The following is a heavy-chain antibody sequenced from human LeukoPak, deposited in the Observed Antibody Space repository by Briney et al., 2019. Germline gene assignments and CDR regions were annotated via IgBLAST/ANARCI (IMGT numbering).Heavy chain of an antibody. CDR1: GGSISSGSYY. D-gene: IGHD6-13*01. J-gene: IGHJ4*02. CDR2: IYTSGST. Sequence: KPSQTLSLTCTVSGGSISSGSYYWSWIRQPAGKGLEWIGRIYTSGSTNYNPSLKSRVTMSVDTSKNQFSLKLSSVTAADTAVYYCARGSSSGPLRFDYWGQGTLVTVSS. CDR3: ARGSSSGPLRFDY. V-gene: IGHV4-61*02.